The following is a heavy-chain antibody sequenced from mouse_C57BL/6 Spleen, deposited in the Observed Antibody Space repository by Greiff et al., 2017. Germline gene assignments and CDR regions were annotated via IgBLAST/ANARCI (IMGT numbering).Heavy chain of an antibody. Sequence: VQGVESGAELARPGASVKMSCKASGYTFTSYTMHWVKQRPGQGLEWIGYINPSSGYTKYNQKFKDKATLTADKSSSTAYMQLSSLTSEDSAVYYCARGPDDWYFDVWGTGTTVTVSS. CDR3: ARGPDDWYFDV. CDR2: INPSSGYT. CDR1: GYTFTSYT. V-gene: IGHV1-4*01. J-gene: IGHJ1*03.